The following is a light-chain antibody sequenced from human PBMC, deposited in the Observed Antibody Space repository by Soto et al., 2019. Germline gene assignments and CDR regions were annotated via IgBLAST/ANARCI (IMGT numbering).Light chain of an antibody. CDR2: EAS. CDR3: SLYTSENTYV. CDR1: STDFVSYNR. V-gene: IGLV2-18*01. Sequence: SVLTHPPSVSGSPGQSVTSSCTGTSTDFVSYNRVSWYQQPPGTAPKLIIYEASNRPSGVPIRSSGSKSGNTASLPISGLQAADEADYYCSLYTSENTYVFGTGTKVTVL. J-gene: IGLJ1*01.